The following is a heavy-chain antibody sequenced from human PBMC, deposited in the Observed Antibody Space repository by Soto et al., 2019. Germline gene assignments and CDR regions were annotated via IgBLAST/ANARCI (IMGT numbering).Heavy chain of an antibody. Sequence: GGSLRLSCAASGFTFSSYAMSWVRQAPGKGLEWVSAISGSGGSTYYADSVKGRFTISRDNSKNTLYLQMNSLRAEDTAVYYCAKGDGSSTSWGQGSDYYGMDVWGQGTTVTVSS. V-gene: IGHV3-23*01. CDR3: AKGDGSSTSWGQGSDYYGMDV. CDR2: ISGSGGST. J-gene: IGHJ6*02. D-gene: IGHD2-2*01. CDR1: GFTFSSYA.